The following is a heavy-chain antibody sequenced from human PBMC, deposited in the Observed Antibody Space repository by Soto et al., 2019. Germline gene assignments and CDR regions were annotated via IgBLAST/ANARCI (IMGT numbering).Heavy chain of an antibody. J-gene: IGHJ4*02. CDR2: ISGSGGST. D-gene: IGHD4-17*01. V-gene: IGHV3-23*01. Sequence: GRSKRHPYAASGLTSRSYAMSCVRQAPGKGLEWVSAISGSGGSTYYADSVKGRFTISRDNSKNTLYLQMNSLRAEDTAVYYCAKSGGLFYGDYVGYFDYWGQGTLVTVSS. CDR1: GLTSRSYA. CDR3: AKSGGLFYGDYVGYFDY.